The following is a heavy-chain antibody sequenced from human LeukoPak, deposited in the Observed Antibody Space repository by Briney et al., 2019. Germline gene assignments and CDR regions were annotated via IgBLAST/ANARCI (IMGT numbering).Heavy chain of an antibody. J-gene: IGHJ3*01. CDR1: GFTFSDFF. D-gene: IGHD2-8*01. Sequence: PGGSLRLSCAAPGFTFSDFFMTWIRQAPGKGLEWVSYISGSGSTKFYADSVKGRFTISRDNAKDSLYLQMSSLRLEDTALYYCARAPATYAVSPGAFDVWGHGTMVTVSS. V-gene: IGHV3-11*04. CDR3: ARAPATYAVSPGAFDV. CDR2: ISGSGSTK.